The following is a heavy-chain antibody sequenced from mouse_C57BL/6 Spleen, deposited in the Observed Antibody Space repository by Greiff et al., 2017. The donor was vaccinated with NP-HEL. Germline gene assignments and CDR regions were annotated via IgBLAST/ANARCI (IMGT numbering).Heavy chain of an antibody. Sequence: QVQLQQSGAELAKPGASVKLSCKASGYTFTSYWMHWVKQRPGQGLEWIGYINPSSGYTKYNQKFKDKATLTADKSSSTAYMQLSSLTYEDSAVYYCARLHYYGSSYENYYAVDYWGQGTSVTVSS. CDR1: GYTFTSYW. V-gene: IGHV1-7*01. J-gene: IGHJ4*01. CDR2: INPSSGYT. CDR3: ARLHYYGSSYENYYAVDY. D-gene: IGHD1-1*01.